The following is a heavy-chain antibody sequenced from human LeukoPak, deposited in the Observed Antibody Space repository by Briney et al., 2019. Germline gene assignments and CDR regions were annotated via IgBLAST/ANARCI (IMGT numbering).Heavy chain of an antibody. V-gene: IGHV4-59*08. Sequence: SETLSLTCTVSGGSISNYYWSWIRQPPGKGLECIGYIYYSGSTNYNPSLKSRVTISVDTSKNQFSLRLSSVTAADTVVCYCARQREYCSGVSCYSDVFDIWGQGTMATVSS. CDR2: IYYSGST. D-gene: IGHD2-15*01. J-gene: IGHJ3*02. CDR1: GGSISNYY. CDR3: ARQREYCSGVSCYSDVFDI.